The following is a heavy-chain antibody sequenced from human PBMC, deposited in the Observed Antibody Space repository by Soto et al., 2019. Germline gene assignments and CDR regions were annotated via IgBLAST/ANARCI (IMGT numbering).Heavy chain of an antibody. CDR1: GFTFSHSG. V-gene: IGHV3-33*03. CDR2: IWYDGSNK. CDR3: AKDYGTTGTTWGASDI. Sequence: QVQLVESGGGVVQPGRSLRLSCAASGFTFSHSGMHWVRQAPGKGLEWVAIIWYDGSNKYHADSVKGRFTISRDNSKNMVYLQMSSLRVEDTAVYYCAKDYGTTGTTWGASDIWGRGTMVTVSS. D-gene: IGHD1-1*01. J-gene: IGHJ3*02.